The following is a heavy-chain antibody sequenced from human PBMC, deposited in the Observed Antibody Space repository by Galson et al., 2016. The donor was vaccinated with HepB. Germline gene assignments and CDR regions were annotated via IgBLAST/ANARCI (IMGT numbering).Heavy chain of an antibody. CDR2: INPSGGST. J-gene: IGHJ6*02. CDR3: ARVLYYDFRSGEDAYYYYGMDV. Sequence: SVKVSCKASGYTFTSYYLHWVRQAPGQGPEWMGIINPSGGSTSYAQKFQGRVTMTRDTSTGTLYMELSSLRFEDTAVYYCARVLYYDFRSGEDAYYYYGMDVWGQGTTVTVSS. D-gene: IGHD3-3*01. V-gene: IGHV1-46*01. CDR1: GYTFTSYY.